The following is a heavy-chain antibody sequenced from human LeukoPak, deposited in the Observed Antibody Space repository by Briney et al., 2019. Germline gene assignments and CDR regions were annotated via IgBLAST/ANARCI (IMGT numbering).Heavy chain of an antibody. V-gene: IGHV3-48*01. J-gene: IGHJ4*02. D-gene: IGHD2-8*01. CDR3: AKVPRTNHDNFFDY. CDR1: GFTVSSNY. CDR2: ITGSSDSI. Sequence: PGGSLRLSCGASGFTVSSNYMNWLRQAPGKGLEWVSYITGSSDSILYTDSVKGRFTISRDNAKNSVYLQMNSLRAEDTALYYCAKVPRTNHDNFFDYWGQGTLVTVSS.